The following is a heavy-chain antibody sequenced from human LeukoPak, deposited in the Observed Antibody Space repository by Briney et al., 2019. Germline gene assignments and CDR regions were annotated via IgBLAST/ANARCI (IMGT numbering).Heavy chain of an antibody. CDR1: GYTFTSYG. V-gene: IGHV1-18*01. CDR3: ARDFRGATNPGYMDV. J-gene: IGHJ6*03. D-gene: IGHD1-26*01. CDR2: ISAYNGNT. Sequence: ASVKVSCKASGYTFTSYGISWVRQAPGQGLEWMGWISAYNGNTNYAQKLQGRVTMTTDTSTSTAYMELSSLRSEDTAVYYCARDFRGATNPGYMDVWGKGTTVTVSS.